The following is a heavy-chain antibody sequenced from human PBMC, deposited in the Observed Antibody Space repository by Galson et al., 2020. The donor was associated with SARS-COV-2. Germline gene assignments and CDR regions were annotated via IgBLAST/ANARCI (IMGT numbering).Heavy chain of an antibody. CDR1: GFSFNNFG. Sequence: GGSLRLSCVASGFSFNNFGMHWVRQPPGKGLEWVALISYEGSKKYYVDSVKGRFTVSKDNSKNTLYLLIESLRVEDTAVYYCAKFRDFFDFRSGYYSMDIWGQGTTVTVSS. D-gene: IGHD3-3*01. CDR2: ISYEGSKK. J-gene: IGHJ6*02. CDR3: AKFRDFFDFRSGYYSMDI. V-gene: IGHV3-30*18.